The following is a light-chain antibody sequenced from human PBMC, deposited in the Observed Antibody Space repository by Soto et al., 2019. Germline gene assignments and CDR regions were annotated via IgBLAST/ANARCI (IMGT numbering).Light chain of an antibody. CDR1: QSVSSSY. J-gene: IGKJ4*01. Sequence: EIVLTQSPGTLSLSPGERATLSCRASQSVSSSYLVWYQQRPGQPPRLLIYGTSNRAAGIPDRFTGTGSGTDFTLTIYRLEPEDSAVYYCQQYGSSALTFGGGTRWIS. CDR3: QQYGSSALT. V-gene: IGKV3-20*01. CDR2: GTS.